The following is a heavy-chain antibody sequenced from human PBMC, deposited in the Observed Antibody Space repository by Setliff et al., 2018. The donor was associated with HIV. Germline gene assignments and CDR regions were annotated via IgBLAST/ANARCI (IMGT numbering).Heavy chain of an antibody. CDR2: VHNSAGS. J-gene: IGHJ3*02. Sequence: SETLSLTCAVSGDSVSGYYRSWIRQPAGRGLEWIGRVHNSAGSNYNPSLKSRVTMSVDTAKNQLSLKLTAVSAADTAVYYCARDRIEVLADSPHDVFDIWGRGIMVTVSS. CDR3: ARDRIEVLADSPHDVFDI. V-gene: IGHV4-4*07. CDR1: GDSVSGYY. D-gene: IGHD3-22*01.